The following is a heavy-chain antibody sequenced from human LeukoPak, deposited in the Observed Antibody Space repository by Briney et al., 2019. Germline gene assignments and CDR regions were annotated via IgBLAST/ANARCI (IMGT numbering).Heavy chain of an antibody. Sequence: PSETLSLTCTVSGYSISSGYYWGWIRQPPGKGLEWIGSIYHSGSTYYNPSLKSRVTISVDTSKNQFSLKLSSVTAADTAVYYCARDKDLAVAGIDYWGQGTLVTVSS. D-gene: IGHD6-19*01. J-gene: IGHJ4*02. CDR1: GYSISSGYY. CDR2: IYHSGST. CDR3: ARDKDLAVAGIDY. V-gene: IGHV4-38-2*02.